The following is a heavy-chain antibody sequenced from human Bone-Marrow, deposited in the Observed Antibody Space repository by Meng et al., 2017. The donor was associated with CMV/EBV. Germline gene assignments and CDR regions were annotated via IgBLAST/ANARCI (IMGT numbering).Heavy chain of an antibody. V-gene: IGHV3-11*01. CDR1: GFTFSDYY. CDR2: ISSSGSTI. J-gene: IGHJ6*02. D-gene: IGHD5-18*01. Sequence: GESLKISCAASGFTFSDYYMSWIRQAPGKGLEWVSYISSSGSTIYYADSVKGRFTISRDNAKNSLYLQMNSLRAEDTAVYYCARVPLWNYYYYYGMAVWGQGTTVTVSS. CDR3: ARVPLWNYYYYYGMAV.